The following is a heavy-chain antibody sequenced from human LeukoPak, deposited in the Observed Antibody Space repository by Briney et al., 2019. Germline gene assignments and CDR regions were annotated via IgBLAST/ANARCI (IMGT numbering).Heavy chain of an antibody. CDR3: ARGPSQWCGESAFDI. CDR1: GGTFSSYT. CDR2: IIPILGIA. D-gene: IGHD3-10*01. J-gene: IGHJ3*02. V-gene: IGHV1-69*02. Sequence: SVKVSCKASGGTFSSYTISWVRQAPGQGLEWMGRIIPILGIANYAQKFQGRVTITADKSTSTAYMELSSLRSEDTAVYYCARGPSQWCGESAFDIWGQGTMVTVSS.